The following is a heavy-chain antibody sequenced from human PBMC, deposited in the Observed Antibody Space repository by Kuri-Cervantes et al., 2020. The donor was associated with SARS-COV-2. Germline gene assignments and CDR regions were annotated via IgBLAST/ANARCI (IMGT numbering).Heavy chain of an antibody. V-gene: IGHV4-39*01. CDR1: GGSISSSSYY. CDR2: IYYSGST. J-gene: IGHJ5*02. Sequence: SETLSLTCTVSGGSISSSSYYWGWIRQPPGKGLEWIGSIYYSGSTYYNPSLKSRVTISVDTSKNQFSLKLSSVTAADTAVYYCARGLGGYGSPTNWFDPWGQGTLVTVSS. CDR3: ARGLGGYGSPTNWFDP. D-gene: IGHD6-19*01.